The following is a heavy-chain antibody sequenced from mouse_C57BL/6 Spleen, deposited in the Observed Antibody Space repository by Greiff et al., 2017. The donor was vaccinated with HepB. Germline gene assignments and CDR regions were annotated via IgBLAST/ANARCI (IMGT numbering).Heavy chain of an antibody. CDR2: IYPGSGST. Sequence: QVQLQQPGAELVKPGASVKMSCKASGYTFTSYWITWVKQRPGQGLEWIGDIYPGSGSTNYNEKFKSKDTLTVDTSSSTAYMQLSSLTSEDSAVYYCARGESHDALDYWGQGTLVAVSS. V-gene: IGHV1-55*01. J-gene: IGHJ4*01. CDR3: ARGESHDALDY. CDR1: GYTFTSYW.